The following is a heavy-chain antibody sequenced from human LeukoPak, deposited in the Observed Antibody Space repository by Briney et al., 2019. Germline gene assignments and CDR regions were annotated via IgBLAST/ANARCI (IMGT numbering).Heavy chain of an antibody. V-gene: IGHV5-51*01. CDR2: IYPGDSDT. CDR1: GYSFTSYW. CDR3: ARTRYYYDSSGYYTPDFDY. Sequence: GESLKISCKGSGYSFTSYWIGWVRQMPGKGLEWMGIIYPGDSDTRYSPSFQGQVTISADKSISTAYLQWSSLKASDTAMYYCARTRYYYDSSGYYTPDFDYWGQGTLVTVSS. J-gene: IGHJ4*02. D-gene: IGHD3-22*01.